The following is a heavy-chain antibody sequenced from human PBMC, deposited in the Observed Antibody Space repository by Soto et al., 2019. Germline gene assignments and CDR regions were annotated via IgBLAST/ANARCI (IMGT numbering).Heavy chain of an antibody. D-gene: IGHD3-22*01. CDR2: ISWNSGSI. J-gene: IGHJ5*02. Sequence: GGSLRLSCAASGFTFDDYAMHWVRQVAGKGLEWVSGISWNSGSIGYADSVKGRFTISRDNAKNSLYLQMNSLRAEDTALYYCAEDIDSSGYHPSSWGQGTQVTVSS. CDR1: GFTFDDYA. CDR3: AEDIDSSGYHPSS. V-gene: IGHV3-9*01.